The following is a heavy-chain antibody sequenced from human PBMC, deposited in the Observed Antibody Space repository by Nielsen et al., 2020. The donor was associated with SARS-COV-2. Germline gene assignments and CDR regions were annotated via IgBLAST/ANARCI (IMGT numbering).Heavy chain of an antibody. D-gene: IGHD3-22*01. V-gene: IGHV3-9*01. J-gene: IGHJ6*02. CDR2: ISWNSGSL. CDR1: GFTFDDYA. CDR3: AKRGGTFYYDSSGYPFFAMDV. Sequence: SLKISCAASGFTFDDYAMHWVRQAPGKGLEWVSGISWNSGSLGYADSVKGRFTISRDNAKNSLYLQMNSLRAEDTAVYYCAKRGGTFYYDSSGYPFFAMDVWGQGTTVTVSS.